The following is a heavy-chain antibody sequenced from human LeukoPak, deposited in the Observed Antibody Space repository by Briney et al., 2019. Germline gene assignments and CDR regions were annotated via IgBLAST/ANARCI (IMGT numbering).Heavy chain of an antibody. Sequence: SQTLSLTCAVSGGSISSGGYSWSWIRQPPGKGLEWIGYIYHSGSTYYNPSLESRVTISVDRYKNQFSLKLSSVTAADTSVYYCARRLPITYGYDSWGQGTLVTVSS. CDR2: IYHSGST. CDR1: GGSISSGGYS. V-gene: IGHV4-30-2*01. CDR3: ARRLPITYGYDS. J-gene: IGHJ5*01. D-gene: IGHD2-2*03.